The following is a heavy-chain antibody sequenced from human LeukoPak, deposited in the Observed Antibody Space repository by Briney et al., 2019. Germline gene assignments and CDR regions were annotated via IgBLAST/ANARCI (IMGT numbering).Heavy chain of an antibody. CDR2: ISAYNGNT. Sequence: ASVKVSCKASGYTFTSYGISWVRQAPGQGLEWMGWISAYNGNTNYAQKLQGSVTMTTDTSTSTAYMELRSLRSDDTAVYYCARDRSGGYYYDSSGYFDYWGQGTLVTVSS. CDR3: ARDRSGGYYYDSSGYFDY. V-gene: IGHV1-18*01. J-gene: IGHJ4*02. D-gene: IGHD3-22*01. CDR1: GYTFTSYG.